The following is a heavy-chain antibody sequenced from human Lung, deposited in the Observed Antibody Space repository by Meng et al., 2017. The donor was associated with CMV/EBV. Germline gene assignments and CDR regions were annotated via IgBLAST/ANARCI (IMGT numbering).Heavy chain of an antibody. J-gene: IGHJ6*02. D-gene: IGHD6-25*01. CDR2: ISSSSSYI. CDR1: GFTFSSYS. Sequence: GGSLRLXXAASGFTFSSYSMNWVRQAPGKGLEWVSSISSSSSYIYYADSVKGRFTISRDNAKNSLYLQMNSLRAEDTAVYYYASCQRAEDYYGMDVWGQGXTVTVSS. CDR3: ASCQRAEDYYGMDV. V-gene: IGHV3-21*01.